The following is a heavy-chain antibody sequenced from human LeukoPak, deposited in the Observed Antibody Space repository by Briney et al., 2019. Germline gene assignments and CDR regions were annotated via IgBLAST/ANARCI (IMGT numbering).Heavy chain of an antibody. CDR3: ARGDIVVVPAATYYYYYGMDV. CDR2: ISGYNGNT. V-gene: IGHV1-18*01. J-gene: IGHJ6*02. Sequence: ASVKVSCKASGYTFISYGINWVRQAPGQGLEWMGWISGYNGNTNYAQNLQGRVTMTRDTSTSTAYMELRSLRSDDTAVYYCARGDIVVVPAATYYYYYGMDVWGQGTTVTVSS. D-gene: IGHD2-2*01. CDR1: GYTFISYG.